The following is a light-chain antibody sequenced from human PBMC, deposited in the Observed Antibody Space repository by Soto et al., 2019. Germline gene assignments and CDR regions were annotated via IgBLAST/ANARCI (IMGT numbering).Light chain of an antibody. Sequence: QSALTQPASGSGCPGQSITISCTGTGSDVGGYNYVSWYQQHPGKAPKVMIYDVSNRPSGVSNRFSGSKSGNTASLTISGLQAEDEADYYCSSYTSASTPLVFGGGTKLTVL. J-gene: IGLJ2*01. V-gene: IGLV2-14*01. CDR2: DVS. CDR1: GSDVGGYNY. CDR3: SSYTSASTPLV.